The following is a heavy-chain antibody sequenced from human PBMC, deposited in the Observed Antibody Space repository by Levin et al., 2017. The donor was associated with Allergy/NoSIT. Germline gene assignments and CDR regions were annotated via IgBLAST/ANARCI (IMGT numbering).Heavy chain of an antibody. Sequence: ASVKVSCKASGYTFTGYYMHWVRQAPGQGLEWMGWINPNSGGTNYAQKFQGRVTMTRDTSISTAYMELSGLRSDDTAVYYCARAYFYYYDSSGSWGGMDVWGQGTTVTVSS. CDR3: ARAYFYYYDSSGSWGGMDV. CDR2: INPNSGGT. V-gene: IGHV1-2*02. J-gene: IGHJ6*02. D-gene: IGHD3-22*01. CDR1: GYTFTGYY.